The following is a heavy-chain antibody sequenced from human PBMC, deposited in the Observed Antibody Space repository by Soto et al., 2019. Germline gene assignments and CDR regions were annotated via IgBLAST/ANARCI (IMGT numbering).Heavy chain of an antibody. J-gene: IGHJ4*02. D-gene: IGHD3-9*01. V-gene: IGHV1-3*01. CDR1: GYTFTSYA. CDR2: INAGNGNT. CDR3: ARGGELRYFDWLLDY. Sequence: QVQLVQSGAEVKKPGASVKVSCKASGYTFTSYAMHWVRQAPGQRLEWMGWINAGNGNTKYSQKFQGRVTITRDPSASTAYMELSSLRSEDTAVYYCARGGELRYFDWLLDYWGQGTLVTVSS.